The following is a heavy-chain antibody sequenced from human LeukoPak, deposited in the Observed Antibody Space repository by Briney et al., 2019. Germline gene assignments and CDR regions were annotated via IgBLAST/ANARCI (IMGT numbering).Heavy chain of an antibody. J-gene: IGHJ4*02. D-gene: IGHD5-18*01. V-gene: IGHV3-23*01. CDR1: GFTFSSNA. Sequence: PGRSPRLSCAASGFTFSSNAMSWVRQAPGNGLEWVSAISGSGGSTYYADSVKGPFTISRDHSKNTLYLQMNSLRAEDTAVYYCAKGGYSYGYWGQGTLVTVSS. CDR3: AKGGYSYGY. CDR2: ISGSGGST.